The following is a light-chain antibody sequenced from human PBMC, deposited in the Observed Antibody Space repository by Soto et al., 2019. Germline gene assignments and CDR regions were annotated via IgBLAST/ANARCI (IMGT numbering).Light chain of an antibody. Sequence: EIVLTQSPGTLSLSPGERATLSCRASQSVSSSYLAWYQQKPGQAPRLLIYAASSRATGIPDRFSGSGSGTDFTLTSSRLEPEDFAVYYCQQYGSSSWTFGQGTTVEIK. CDR2: AAS. CDR1: QSVSSSY. V-gene: IGKV3-20*01. J-gene: IGKJ1*01. CDR3: QQYGSSSWT.